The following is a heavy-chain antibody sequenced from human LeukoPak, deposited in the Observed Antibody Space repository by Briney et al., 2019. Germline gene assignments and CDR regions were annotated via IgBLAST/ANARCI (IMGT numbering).Heavy chain of an antibody. J-gene: IGHJ6*02. CDR2: LSAYNGNT. CDR1: GYTFTSYG. D-gene: IGHD1-1*01. Sequence: ASVKVSCKASGYTFTSYGISWVRQAPGQGLEWMGWLSAYNGNTNYAQKLQGRVTMTTDTSTSTAYMELRSLRSDDTAVYYCASFKLETYYYYGMDVWGQGTTVTVSS. V-gene: IGHV1-18*01. CDR3: ASFKLETYYYYGMDV.